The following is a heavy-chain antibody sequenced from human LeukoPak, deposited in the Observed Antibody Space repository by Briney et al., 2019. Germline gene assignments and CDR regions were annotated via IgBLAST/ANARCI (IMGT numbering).Heavy chain of an antibody. CDR3: GRLFDS. V-gene: IGHV4-39*01. Sequence: SETLSLTCTVSGGAIISDNFYWGWVRQPPGMGLESVVSINYSGTTYYNPSLRSRVSISVDTSRTQFFLRLNSVTAADTAVYYCGRLFDSWGQGILVTVSS. J-gene: IGHJ4*02. CDR1: GGAIISDNFY. CDR2: INYSGTT.